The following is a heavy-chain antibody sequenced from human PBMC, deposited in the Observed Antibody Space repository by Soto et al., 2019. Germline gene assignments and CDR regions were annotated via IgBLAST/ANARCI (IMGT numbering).Heavy chain of an antibody. J-gene: IGHJ4*02. V-gene: IGHV4-59*02. CDR2: IYYNGNT. D-gene: IGHD7-27*01. Sequence: PSETLSLTCTVSGASVSSYYWSWIRQPPGKGLEWIGYIYYNGNTNYNPSLKSRVTMSVDTSKNQISLKLSSVTAADTAVYYCARANWYSEYWGQGTLVTVSS. CDR1: GASVSSYY. CDR3: ARANWYSEY.